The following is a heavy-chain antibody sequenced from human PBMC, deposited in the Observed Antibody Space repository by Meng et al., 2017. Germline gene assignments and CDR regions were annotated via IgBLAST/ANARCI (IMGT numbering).Heavy chain of an antibody. J-gene: IGHJ4*02. CDR2: IIPIFGTA. Sequence: SVKVSCKASGGTFSSYAISWVRQAPGQGLKWMGGIIPIFGTANYAQKFQGRVTITADESTSTAYMELSSLRSEDTAVYYCARAITVTTSYFDYWGQGTLVTVSS. V-gene: IGHV1-69*13. CDR1: GGTFSSYA. D-gene: IGHD4-17*01. CDR3: ARAITVTTSYFDY.